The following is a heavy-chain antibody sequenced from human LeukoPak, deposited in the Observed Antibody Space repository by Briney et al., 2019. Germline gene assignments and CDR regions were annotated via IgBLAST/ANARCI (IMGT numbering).Heavy chain of an antibody. D-gene: IGHD5-12*01. Sequence: GGSLRLSCAASGFSFSSYNMNWVRQAPGKGLEWVSSISSAGSHIYYADSVRGRFTLSRDNARNSLYLQMNGLRAEDTAVYYCARDRDYSGYELDYWGQGTLVTVSS. J-gene: IGHJ4*02. V-gene: IGHV3-21*01. CDR3: ARDRDYSGYELDY. CDR2: ISSAGSHI. CDR1: GFSFSSYN.